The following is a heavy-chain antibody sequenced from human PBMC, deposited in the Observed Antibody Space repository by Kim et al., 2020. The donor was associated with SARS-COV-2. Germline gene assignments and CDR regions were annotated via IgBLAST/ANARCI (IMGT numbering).Heavy chain of an antibody. V-gene: IGHV1-18*01. D-gene: IGHD2-2*02. CDR2: ISAYNGNT. CDR1: GYTFTSYG. Sequence: ASVKVSCKASGYTFTSYGISWVRQAPGQGLEWMGWISAYNGNTNYAQKLQGRVTMTTDTSTSTAYMELRSLRSDDTAVYYCARDQYCSSNSCYTGGSPYYYGMDVWGQGTTVTVSS. J-gene: IGHJ6*02. CDR3: ARDQYCSSNSCYTGGSPYYYGMDV.